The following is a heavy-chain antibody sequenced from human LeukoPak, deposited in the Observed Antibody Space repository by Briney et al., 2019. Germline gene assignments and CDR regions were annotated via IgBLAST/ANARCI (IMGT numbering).Heavy chain of an antibody. Sequence: SETLSLTCTVSGGSISSSSYYWGWIRQPPGKGLEWIGYIYYSGSTNYDPSLKSRVTISVDTSKNQFSLKLSSVTAADTAVYYCARDSSSGYYSGPMDVWGKGTTVTVSS. V-gene: IGHV4-61*01. J-gene: IGHJ6*04. D-gene: IGHD3-22*01. CDR3: ARDSSSGYYSGPMDV. CDR2: IYYSGST. CDR1: GGSISSSSYY.